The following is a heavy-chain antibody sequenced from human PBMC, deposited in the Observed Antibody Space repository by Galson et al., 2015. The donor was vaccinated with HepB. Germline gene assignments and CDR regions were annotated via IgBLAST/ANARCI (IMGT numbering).Heavy chain of an antibody. Sequence: TLSLTCSVSGGSISSSGHYWSWIRQAPGKGLEWIGYVSYSGSTDYSPSLKSRVTISLDTFNNHFSLNVISVTVADTAVYYCAKESDRDLLGPPDYWGQGILVTVSS. D-gene: IGHD2-21*01. J-gene: IGHJ4*02. V-gene: IGHV4-31*03. CDR2: VSYSGST. CDR3: AKESDRDLLGPPDY. CDR1: GGSISSSGHY.